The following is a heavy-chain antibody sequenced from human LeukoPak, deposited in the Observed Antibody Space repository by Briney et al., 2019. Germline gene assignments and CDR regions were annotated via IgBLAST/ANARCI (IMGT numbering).Heavy chain of an antibody. CDR2: TYTSGST. CDR3: ARDHVPSPRANWGSKGAFDI. J-gene: IGHJ3*02. D-gene: IGHD7-27*01. Sequence: SETLSLTCTVSGGSISSYYWSWIRQPAGKGLEWIGRTYTSGSTNYNPSLKSRVTMSVDTSKNQFSLKLSSVTAADTAVYYCARDHVPSPRANWGSKGAFDIWGQGTMVTVSS. V-gene: IGHV4-4*07. CDR1: GGSISSYY.